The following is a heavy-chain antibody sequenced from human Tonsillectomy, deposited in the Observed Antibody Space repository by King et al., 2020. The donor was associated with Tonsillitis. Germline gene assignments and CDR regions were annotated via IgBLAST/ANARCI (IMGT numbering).Heavy chain of an antibody. V-gene: IGHV3-30-3*01. CDR1: RFTFSSYG. Sequence: VQLVESGGGVVQPGRSLRLSCAASRFTFSSYGMHWVRQAPGKGLEGVAVISYDGSDKYYADSVKGRFTISRDNSKNSLYLQMHSLRPEDTAVYYCARDQSPGDSSGYLNYWGQGTLVTVSS. CDR3: ARDQSPGDSSGYLNY. CDR2: ISYDGSDK. D-gene: IGHD3-22*01. J-gene: IGHJ4*02.